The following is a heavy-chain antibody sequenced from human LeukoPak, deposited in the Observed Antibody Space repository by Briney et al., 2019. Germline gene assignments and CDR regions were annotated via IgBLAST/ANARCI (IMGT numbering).Heavy chain of an antibody. CDR2: ISGSGGST. Sequence: PGGSLRLSCAASGFTFSSYAMSWVRQAPGKGLEWVSAISGSGGSTYYADSVKGRFTISRDNSKNTLYLQMNSLRAEDTAVYYCAKSWGSSTPVKYYYGMDVWGQGTTVTVS. CDR3: AKSWGSSTPVKYYYGMDV. V-gene: IGHV3-23*01. CDR1: GFTFSSYA. D-gene: IGHD3-16*01. J-gene: IGHJ6*02.